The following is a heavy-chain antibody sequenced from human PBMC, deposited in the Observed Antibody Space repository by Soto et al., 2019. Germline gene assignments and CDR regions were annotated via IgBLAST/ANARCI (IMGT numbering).Heavy chain of an antibody. CDR3: AKVGTSAYYYDSSGYSPWLGYFDY. Sequence: EVQLLESGGGLVQPGGSLRLSCAASGFTFSSYAMSWVRQAPGKGLEWVSAISGSGGSTYYADSVKGRFTISRDNSKNTLYLQMNSLRAEDTAVYYCAKVGTSAYYYDSSGYSPWLGYFDYWGQGTLVTVSS. J-gene: IGHJ4*02. CDR2: ISGSGGST. D-gene: IGHD3-22*01. V-gene: IGHV3-23*01. CDR1: GFTFSSYA.